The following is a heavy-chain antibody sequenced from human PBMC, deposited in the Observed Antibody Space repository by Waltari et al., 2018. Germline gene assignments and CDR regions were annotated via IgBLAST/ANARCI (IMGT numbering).Heavy chain of an antibody. CDR3: ARGTVDTAMVDPYYYGMDV. CDR2: INSDGSST. V-gene: IGHV3-74*01. Sequence: SCAASGFTFSSYWMHWVRQAPGKGLVWVSRINSDGSSTSYADSVKGRFTISRDNAKNTLYLQMNSLRAEDTAVYYCARGTVDTAMVDPYYYGMDVWGQGTTVTVSS. CDR1: GFTFSSYW. J-gene: IGHJ6*02. D-gene: IGHD5-18*01.